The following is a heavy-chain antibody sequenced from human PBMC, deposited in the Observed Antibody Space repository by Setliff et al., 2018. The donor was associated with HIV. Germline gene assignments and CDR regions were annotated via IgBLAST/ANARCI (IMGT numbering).Heavy chain of an antibody. D-gene: IGHD1-7*01. CDR1: GGSITSHY. CDR3: ARAGYYGTTSYWEYFQH. J-gene: IGHJ1*01. CDR2: ICHNGIT. V-gene: IGHV4-59*11. Sequence: SETLSLTCTVSGGSITSHYWSFIRQPPGKGLEWIGSICHNGITNYNPSLTSRVTISVDTSKNQFSLKLSSVTAADTAVYFCARAGYYGTTSYWEYFQHWGQGALVTVSS.